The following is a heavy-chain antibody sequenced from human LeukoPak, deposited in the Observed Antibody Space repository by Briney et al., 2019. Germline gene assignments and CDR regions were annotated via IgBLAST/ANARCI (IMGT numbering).Heavy chain of an antibody. D-gene: IGHD3-22*01. CDR2: ISYDGSNK. V-gene: IGHV3-30*18. CDR3: AKGWAAIITYIDY. Sequence: GGSLRLSCAASGFTFSSYGMHWVRQAPGKGLEWVAVISYDGSNKYYADSVKGRFTISRDNSKNTLYLQMNSLRAEDTAVYYCAKGWAAIITYIDYWGQGTLVTVSS. CDR1: GFTFSSYG. J-gene: IGHJ4*02.